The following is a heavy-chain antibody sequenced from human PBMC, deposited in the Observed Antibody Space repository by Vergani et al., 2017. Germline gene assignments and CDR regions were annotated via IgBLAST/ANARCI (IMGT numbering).Heavy chain of an antibody. CDR3: AGYDGDYGDNWFDP. Sequence: QVQLVQSGAEVKKPGSSVKVSCKASGGTFSSYTISWVRQAPGQGLEWMGRIIPILGIANYAQKFQGRVTITADKSTSTAYMELSSLRSDDTAVYYCAGYDGDYGDNWFDPWGQGTLVTVSS. D-gene: IGHD4-17*01. CDR2: IIPILGIA. CDR1: GGTFSSYT. J-gene: IGHJ5*02. V-gene: IGHV1-69*02.